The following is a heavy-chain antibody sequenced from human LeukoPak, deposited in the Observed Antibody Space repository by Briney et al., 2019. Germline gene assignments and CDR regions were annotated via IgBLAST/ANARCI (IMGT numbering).Heavy chain of an antibody. D-gene: IGHD1-26*01. CDR1: AFTFSSYG. CDR3: AKGIVGDTRFDY. J-gene: IGHJ4*02. V-gene: IGHV3-23*01. CDR2: ISDSGGST. Sequence: GGSLRLSCAASAFTFSSYGMSWVRQAPGKGLEWVSGISDSGGSTNYADSVKGRFTISRDNSKNTVYLQMNSLRAEDTAVYYCAKGIVGDTRFDYWGQGTLVTVSS.